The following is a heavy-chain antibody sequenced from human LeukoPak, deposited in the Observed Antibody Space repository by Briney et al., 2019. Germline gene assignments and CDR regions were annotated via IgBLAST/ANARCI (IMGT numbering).Heavy chain of an antibody. CDR3: ARETYYDILTGYPGFDY. V-gene: IGHV1-18*04. D-gene: IGHD3-9*01. Sequence: ASVTVSCTASVYTFTSYGISWVRQAPGQELEWMGWISAYNCNTNYAHKLQGRVTLTTETSTSTDYMEPRNLRSDATAVYYCARETYYDILTGYPGFDYWGEGTLVTVSS. CDR2: ISAYNCNT. J-gene: IGHJ4*02. CDR1: VYTFTSYG.